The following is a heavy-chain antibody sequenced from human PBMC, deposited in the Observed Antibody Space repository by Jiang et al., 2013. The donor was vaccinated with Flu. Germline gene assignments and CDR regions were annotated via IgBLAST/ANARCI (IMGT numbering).Heavy chain of an antibody. V-gene: IGHV4-39*01. D-gene: IGHD3-10*01. CDR1: GGSISSSSYY. J-gene: IGHJ4*02. CDR3: ARHPGFPAPIDY. Sequence: GLVKPSETLSLTCTVSGGSISSSSYYWGWIRQPPGKGLEWIGSIYYSGSTYYNPSLKSRVTISVDTSKNQFSLKLSSVTAADTAVYYCARHPGFPAPIDYWGQGTLVTVSS. CDR2: IYYSGST.